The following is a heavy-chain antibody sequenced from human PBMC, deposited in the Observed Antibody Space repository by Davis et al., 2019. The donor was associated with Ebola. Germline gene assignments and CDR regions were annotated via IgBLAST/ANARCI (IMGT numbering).Heavy chain of an antibody. CDR1: GGSISSYY. CDR3: ARVLHYYDSSGYPGHFDY. Sequence: MPGGSLRLSCTVSGGSISSYYWSWIRQPPGKGLEWIGYIYYSGSTNYNPSLKSRVTISVDTSKNQFSLKLSSVTAADTAVYYCARVLHYYDSSGYPGHFDYWGQGTLVTVSS. V-gene: IGHV4-59*01. CDR2: IYYSGST. J-gene: IGHJ4*02. D-gene: IGHD3-22*01.